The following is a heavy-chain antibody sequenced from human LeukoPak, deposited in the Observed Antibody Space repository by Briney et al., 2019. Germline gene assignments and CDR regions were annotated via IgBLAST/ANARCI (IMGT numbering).Heavy chain of an antibody. D-gene: IGHD3-10*01. CDR1: GFTFSTYA. J-gene: IGHJ3*02. Sequence: GRSLRLSCAASGFTFSTYAMHWVRQAPGKGLEWAALIWYDGSNKYYADSVKGRFTISRDNSKNTLYLQMNSLRAGDTAVYYCARAAWFGELSTDDAFDIWGQGTMVTVSS. V-gene: IGHV3-33*01. CDR2: IWYDGSNK. CDR3: ARAAWFGELSTDDAFDI.